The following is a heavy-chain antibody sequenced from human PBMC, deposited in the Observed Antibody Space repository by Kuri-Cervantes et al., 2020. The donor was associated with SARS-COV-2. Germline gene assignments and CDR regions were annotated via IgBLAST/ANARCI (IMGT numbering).Heavy chain of an antibody. Sequence: GGSLRLSCAASGSTFRDYYLSWIRPAPGKGLEWVSYIGTYGTTIYFAGAMKGRFTISRDNAKNSLYLQMNSLRAEDTALYYCASDNSGSYFREGGGFDYWGQGTLVTVSS. J-gene: IGHJ4*02. D-gene: IGHD1-26*01. CDR3: ASDNSGSYFREGGGFDY. V-gene: IGHV3-11*01. CDR2: IGTYGTTI. CDR1: GSTFRDYY.